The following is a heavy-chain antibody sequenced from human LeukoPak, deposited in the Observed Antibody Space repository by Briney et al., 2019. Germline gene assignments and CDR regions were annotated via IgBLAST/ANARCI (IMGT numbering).Heavy chain of an antibody. CDR2: ISSSSSYI. D-gene: IGHD5-18*01. J-gene: IGHJ4*02. CDR1: GFAFSSYS. V-gene: IGHV3-21*01. Sequence: GGSLRLSCAASGFAFSSYSMNWVRQAPGKGLEWVSSISSSSSYIYYADSVKGRFTISRDNAKNSLYLQMNSLRAEDTAVYYCARGDTAMPDYWGQGTLVTVSS. CDR3: ARGDTAMPDY.